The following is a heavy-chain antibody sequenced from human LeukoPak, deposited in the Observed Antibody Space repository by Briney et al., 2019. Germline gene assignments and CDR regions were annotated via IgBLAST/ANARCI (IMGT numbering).Heavy chain of an antibody. J-gene: IGHJ4*02. CDR1: GFTFENYW. D-gene: IGHD2-21*01. CDR3: ARWTGVIDS. Sequence: GGSLRLSCVGSGFTFENYWMHWVRQAPGKGPEWVANIKQDGSLENYMDSVKGRFTISRDNANSSLILQMDSRRAEDTAVYYCARWTGVIDSWGQGTLVTVSS. CDR2: IKQDGSLE. V-gene: IGHV3-7*01.